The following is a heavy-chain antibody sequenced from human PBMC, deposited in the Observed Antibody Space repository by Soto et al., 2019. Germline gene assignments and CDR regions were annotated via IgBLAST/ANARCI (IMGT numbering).Heavy chain of an antibody. J-gene: IGHJ4*02. Sequence: GGSLRLSCAASGFTFSSYAMNWVRQAPGKGLEWVSALSGTGGNTYYADSVKGRFTISRDNSKSTLNLQMNSLRAEDTAVYYCTKGVGSNSWYYFDYWGQGSPVTVS. CDR1: GFTFSSYA. CDR3: TKGVGSNSWYYFDY. CDR2: LSGTGGNT. V-gene: IGHV3-23*01. D-gene: IGHD6-13*01.